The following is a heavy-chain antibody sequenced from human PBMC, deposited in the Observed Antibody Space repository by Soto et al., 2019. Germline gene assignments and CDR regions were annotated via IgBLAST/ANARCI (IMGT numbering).Heavy chain of an antibody. J-gene: IGHJ4*02. Sequence: SVKVSCKAFGFMINKYAISWVRQAPGQGLEWMGWISANSGNTNYAQNLRGRVTMTRDTSTSTAYMELRGLRSDDTAVYYCATAGNYDSSGRDFWGQGTLVTVYS. CDR1: GFMINKYA. CDR2: ISANSGNT. D-gene: IGHD3-22*01. V-gene: IGHV1-18*04. CDR3: ATAGNYDSSGRDF.